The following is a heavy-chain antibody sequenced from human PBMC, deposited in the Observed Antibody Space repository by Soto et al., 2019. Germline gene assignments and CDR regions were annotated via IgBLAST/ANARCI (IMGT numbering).Heavy chain of an antibody. CDR1: GFNFSNHW. CDR2: ITSDGKSK. D-gene: IGHD1-26*01. J-gene: IGHJ3*02. Sequence: PGGSLRLSCAASGFNFSNHWMHWVRPRPGEGLVWVSRITSDGKSKAYAESVKGRFTISRDNYKNTLYLQMNSLRAEDTAVYYCAKDKMRELPQDAFDIWGQGTMVTVSS. CDR3: AKDKMRELPQDAFDI. V-gene: IGHV3-74*01.